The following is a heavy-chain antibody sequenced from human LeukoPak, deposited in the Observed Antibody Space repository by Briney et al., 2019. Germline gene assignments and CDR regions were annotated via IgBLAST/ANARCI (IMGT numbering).Heavy chain of an antibody. D-gene: IGHD2-2*01. CDR1: GYTFTGYY. CDR2: IKPNSGGT. Sequence: ASVNVSCKASGYTFTGYYMHWVRQAHGQGLEWMGSIKPNSGGTNHTQKFQGRVSLTRDTSISTAYMGLSRVRTEDPAVYYCARARGDIVVVPAAISFDPWGQGTLVTVSS. CDR3: ARARGDIVVVPAAISFDP. J-gene: IGHJ5*02. V-gene: IGHV1-2*02.